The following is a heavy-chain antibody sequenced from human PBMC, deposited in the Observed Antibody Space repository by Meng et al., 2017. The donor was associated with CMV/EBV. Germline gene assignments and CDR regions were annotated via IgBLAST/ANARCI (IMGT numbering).Heavy chain of an antibody. V-gene: IGHV3-30*04. J-gene: IGHJ3*02. CDR2: ISYDGSNK. CDR3: ARDSVPAATVALKVGAFDI. CDR1: GFTFSSYA. D-gene: IGHD2-2*01. Sequence: GESLKISCAASGFTFSSYAMHWVRQAPGKGLEWVAVISYDGSNKYYADSVKGRFTISRDNSKNTLYLQMNSLRAEDTALYYCARDSVPAATVALKVGAFDIWGQGTMVTVSS.